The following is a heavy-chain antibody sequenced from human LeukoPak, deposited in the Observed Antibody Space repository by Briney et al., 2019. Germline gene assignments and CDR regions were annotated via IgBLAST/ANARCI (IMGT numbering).Heavy chain of an antibody. D-gene: IGHD3-9*01. CDR1: GYTFTSYG. CDR3: ARNQPPVLRYFDWLLQENDAFDI. CDR2: ISAYNGNT. J-gene: IGHJ3*02. Sequence: GASVKVSCQASGYTFTSYGISWVRQAPGRGLEWMGWISAYNGNTNYAQKLQGRVTMTTDTSTSTAYMELRSLRSDDTAVYYWARNQPPVLRYFDWLLQENDAFDIWGQGTMVTVSS. V-gene: IGHV1-18*01.